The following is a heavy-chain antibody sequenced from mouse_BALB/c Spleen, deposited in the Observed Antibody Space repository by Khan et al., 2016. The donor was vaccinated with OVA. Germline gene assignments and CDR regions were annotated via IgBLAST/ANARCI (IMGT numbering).Heavy chain of an antibody. J-gene: IGHJ1*01. CDR3: ARRRDGSSYGYFDV. D-gene: IGHD1-1*01. V-gene: IGHV3-1*02. CDR1: GYSITSGYS. Sequence: EVQLQESGPDLVKPSQSLSLTCTVTGYSITSGYSWHWIRQFPGNKQEWMGYIHYSGSTNYNPSLKSRISITRDTSKNQFFLQLNSVTTEDTATEYCARRRDGSSYGYFDVWGAGTTVTVSS. CDR2: IHYSGST.